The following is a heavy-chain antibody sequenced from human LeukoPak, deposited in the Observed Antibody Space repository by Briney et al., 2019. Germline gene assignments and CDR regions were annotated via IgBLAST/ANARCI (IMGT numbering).Heavy chain of an antibody. CDR3: AKDKTNMVRGPRNWFDP. CDR2: IKQDGSEK. D-gene: IGHD3-10*01. J-gene: IGHJ5*02. V-gene: IGHV3-7*01. CDR1: GFTFSNYW. Sequence: GGSLRLSCAASGFTFSNYWMSWVRQAPGKGLEWVANIKQDGSEKYYVDSVKGRFTISRDNSKNTLYLQMNSLRAEDTAVYYCAKDKTNMVRGPRNWFDPWGQGTLVTVSS.